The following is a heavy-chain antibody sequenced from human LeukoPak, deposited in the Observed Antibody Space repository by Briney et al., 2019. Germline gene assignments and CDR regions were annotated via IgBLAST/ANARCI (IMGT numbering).Heavy chain of an antibody. J-gene: IGHJ4*02. CDR1: GFTFSSYS. CDR2: ISSSSSYI. CDR3: ARDLQWPDAGGNAFDY. V-gene: IGHV3-21*01. Sequence: GGSLRLSCAASGFTFSSYSMNWVRQAPGKGLEWVSSISSSSSYIYYADSVKGRFTISRDNAKNSLYLQMNSLRAEDTAVYYCARDLQWPDAGGNAFDYWGQGTLVTVSS. D-gene: IGHD6-19*01.